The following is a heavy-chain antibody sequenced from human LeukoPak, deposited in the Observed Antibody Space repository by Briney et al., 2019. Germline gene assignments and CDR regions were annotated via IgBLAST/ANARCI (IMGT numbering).Heavy chain of an antibody. CDR2: ISGSGGST. CDR1: GFTFNSYA. V-gene: IGHV3-23*01. CDR3: AKALPRGYSYGYFDY. Sequence: PGGSLRLSCAASGFTFNSYAMSWVRQAPGKGLEWVSAISGSGGSTYYADSVKGRFTISRDNSKNTLYLQMNSLRAEDTAVYYCAKALPRGYSYGYFDYWGQGTLVTVSS. J-gene: IGHJ4*02. D-gene: IGHD5-18*01.